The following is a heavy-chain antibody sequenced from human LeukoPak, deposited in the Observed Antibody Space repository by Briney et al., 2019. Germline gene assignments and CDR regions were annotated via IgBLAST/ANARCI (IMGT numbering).Heavy chain of an antibody. D-gene: IGHD4-17*01. CDR1: GFTVSSNY. J-gene: IGHJ4*02. CDR3: ARDGLRPDY. CDR2: INSDGSST. Sequence: GGSLRLSCAASGFTVSSNYMSWVRQAPGKGLVWVSRINSDGSSTSYADSVKGRFTISRDNAKNTLYLQMNSLRAEDTAVYYCARDGLRPDYWGQGTLVTVSS. V-gene: IGHV3-74*01.